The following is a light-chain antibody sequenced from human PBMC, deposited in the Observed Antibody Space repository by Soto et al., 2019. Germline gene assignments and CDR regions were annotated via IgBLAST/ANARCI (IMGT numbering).Light chain of an antibody. CDR1: QSVSSSY. J-gene: IGKJ4*01. CDR3: QQYGRSPST. V-gene: IGKV3-20*01. CDR2: GAS. Sequence: EIVMTQSPATLCVSPGERATLSCRASQSVSSSYLAWYQQKPGQAPRLLIYGASSRATGIPDRFSGSGSGTDFTLTIGRLEPEDFAVYYCQQYGRSPSTFGGGTKVDI.